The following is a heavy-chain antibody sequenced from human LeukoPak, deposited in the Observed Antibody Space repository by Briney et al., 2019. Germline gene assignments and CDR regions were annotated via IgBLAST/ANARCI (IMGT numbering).Heavy chain of an antibody. V-gene: IGHV3-23*01. CDR2: ITGGGDYT. J-gene: IGHJ3*01. Sequence: GGSLRLFCAASGFSFSTSAMSWVRQAPGKGLEWVSAITGGGDYTYYADSVKGRFTISRDNPKNAVYLQMISERAEDTAVYYCAKGYRGIEAFDVWGQGTMVTVSS. D-gene: IGHD2-2*02. CDR3: AKGYRGIEAFDV. CDR1: GFSFSTSA.